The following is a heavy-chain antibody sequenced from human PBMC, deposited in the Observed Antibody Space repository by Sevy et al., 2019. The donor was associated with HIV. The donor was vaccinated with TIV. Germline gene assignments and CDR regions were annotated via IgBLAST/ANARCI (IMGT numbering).Heavy chain of an antibody. CDR1: GYSFTSYW. Sequence: GESLKISCKGSGYSFTSYWIGWVRQMPGKGLEWMGIIYPGDSDTRYSPSFQGQVTISADKAISTAYLQWSSLKASDTGMYYCARESGYSSSWYAFDIWGQGTMVTVSS. CDR3: ARESGYSSSWYAFDI. J-gene: IGHJ3*02. CDR2: IYPGDSDT. D-gene: IGHD6-13*01. V-gene: IGHV5-51*01.